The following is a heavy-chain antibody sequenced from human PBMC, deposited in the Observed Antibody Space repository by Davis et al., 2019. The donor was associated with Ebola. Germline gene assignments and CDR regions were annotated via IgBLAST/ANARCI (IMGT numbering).Heavy chain of an antibody. J-gene: IGHJ3*02. D-gene: IGHD2-2*01. CDR1: GFTFSNYA. Sequence: GESLKISCAASGFTFSNYAMHWVRQAPGKGLEWVAVISYDGSKKYYADSVKGRFTISRDNSKNTLYLQMNSLRAEDPAVYYCARGWDIVLLPATMAAAFDIWGQGTMVTVSS. V-gene: IGHV3-30*04. CDR3: ARGWDIVLLPATMAAAFDI. CDR2: ISYDGSKK.